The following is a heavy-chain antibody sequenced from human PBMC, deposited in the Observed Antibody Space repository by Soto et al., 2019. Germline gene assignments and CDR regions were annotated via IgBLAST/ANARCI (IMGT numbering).Heavy chain of an antibody. CDR1: GFTFSSYG. J-gene: IGHJ6*02. CDR2: IWYDASDK. Sequence: QVQLVESGGGVVQPGRSLRLSCAASGFTFSSYGMHWVRQAPGKGLEWVAIIWYDASDKYYGDAVKGRFTISRDNSKNTVYLKMNSLRVEDTAVYYCARDVGTGTTLSYYGMDVWGQGTTVTVSS. CDR3: ARDVGTGTTLSYYGMDV. V-gene: IGHV3-33*01. D-gene: IGHD1-1*01.